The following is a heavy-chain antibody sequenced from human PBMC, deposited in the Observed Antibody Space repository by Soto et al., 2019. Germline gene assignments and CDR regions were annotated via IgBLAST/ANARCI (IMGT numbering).Heavy chain of an antibody. CDR1: GDSINTSY. CDR2: LYYSGSA. J-gene: IGHJ2*01. D-gene: IGHD3-9*01. V-gene: IGHV4-59*01. CDR3: AREPPRNYDILTGYSYWYFDL. Sequence: QVQLQESGPGLVKPSETLSLTCSVSGDSINTSYWSWIRQPPGKGLEWIGYLYYSGSAHYNPSLNSRVTISGDTSKNQVSLRLSSVTAADTAVYYCAREPPRNYDILTGYSYWYFDLWGRGTLVTVSS.